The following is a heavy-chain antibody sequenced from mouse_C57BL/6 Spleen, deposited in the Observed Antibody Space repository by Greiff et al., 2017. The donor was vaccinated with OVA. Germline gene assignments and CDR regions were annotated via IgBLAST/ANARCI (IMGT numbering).Heavy chain of an antibody. CDR2: ISSGSSTT. Sequence: EVKLMESGGGLVKPGGSLKLSCAASGFTFSDYGMHWVRQAPEKGLEWVAYISSGSSTTYYADTVKGRFTISRDNAKNTLFLQMTSLRSEDTAMYYCARPFITTPYWYFDVWGTGTTVTVSS. CDR1: GFTFSDYG. D-gene: IGHD1-1*01. V-gene: IGHV5-17*01. CDR3: ARPFITTPYWYFDV. J-gene: IGHJ1*03.